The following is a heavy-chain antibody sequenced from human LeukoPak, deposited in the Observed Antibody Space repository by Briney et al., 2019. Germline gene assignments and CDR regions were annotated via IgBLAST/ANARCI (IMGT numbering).Heavy chain of an antibody. CDR1: GFTVNSNY. Sequence: GGSLRLSCAASGFTVNSNYLSWVRQAPGKGLEWVSTLYNTGNTYYANSVKGRFSISRDNSKNTLFLQMNSLRAEDTPVYYCARLTADGRLYFVDWGPGTLVTVSS. J-gene: IGHJ4*02. CDR3: ARLTADGRLYFVD. V-gene: IGHV3-53*01. D-gene: IGHD6-13*01. CDR2: LYNTGNT.